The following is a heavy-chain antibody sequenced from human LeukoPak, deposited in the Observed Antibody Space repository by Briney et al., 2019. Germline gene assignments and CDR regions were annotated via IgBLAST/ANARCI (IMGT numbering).Heavy chain of an antibody. J-gene: IGHJ5*02. CDR1: GYTFTGYY. CDR2: INPNSGGT. D-gene: IGHD2-21*01. Sequence: ASVKVSCKASGYTFTGYYMHWVRQAPGHGLEWMGWINPNSGGTNYAQKFQGRVTMTRDTSISTAYMELSRLRSDDTAVYYCARDQVISNWFDPWGQGTLVTVSS. CDR3: ARDQVISNWFDP. V-gene: IGHV1-2*02.